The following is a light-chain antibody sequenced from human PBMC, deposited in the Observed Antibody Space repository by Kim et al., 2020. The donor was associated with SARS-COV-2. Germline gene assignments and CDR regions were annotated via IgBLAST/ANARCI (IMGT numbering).Light chain of an antibody. V-gene: IGKV3-15*01. J-gene: IGKJ1*01. CDR2: DAS. CDR1: QSVSSN. CDR3: QQYNDWPPWT. Sequence: EIVVTQSPATLSVSPGERATLSCRASQSVSSNLAWYQQKPGQAPRLLIYDASTRATGIPARFSGSGSGTDFTLTITSLQSEDFAIYSCQQYNDWPPWTFGQEAKVDIK.